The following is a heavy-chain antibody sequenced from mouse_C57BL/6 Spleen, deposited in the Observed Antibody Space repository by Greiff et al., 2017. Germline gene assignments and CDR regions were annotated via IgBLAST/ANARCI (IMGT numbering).Heavy chain of an antibody. Sequence: VQLQQSDAELVKPGASVKISCKVSGYTFTDHTIHWMKQRPEQGLEWIGYIYPRDGSTKYNEKFKGKATLTADKSSSTAYMQLNSLTSEDSAVYFCAREGAYYSNYVWYAMDYWGQGTSVTVSS. V-gene: IGHV1-78*01. CDR2: IYPRDGST. CDR3: AREGAYYSNYVWYAMDY. J-gene: IGHJ4*01. CDR1: GYTFTDHT. D-gene: IGHD2-5*01.